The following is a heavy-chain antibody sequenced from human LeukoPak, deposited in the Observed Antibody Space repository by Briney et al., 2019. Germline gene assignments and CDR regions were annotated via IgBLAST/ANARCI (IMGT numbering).Heavy chain of an antibody. CDR1: GFIFGDEY. V-gene: IGHV3-11*03. CDR3: ARSRGAGPGAYFDY. J-gene: IGHJ4*02. Sequence: GGSLRLSCAVSGFIFGDEYMSWIRQAPGQGLEWVSYISNSGSYTNYADSVEGRFTISRDNAKNSLYLQMNSLRAEDTAIYYCARSRGAGPGAYFDYWGQGTLVTVTS. CDR2: ISNSGSYT. D-gene: IGHD6-19*01.